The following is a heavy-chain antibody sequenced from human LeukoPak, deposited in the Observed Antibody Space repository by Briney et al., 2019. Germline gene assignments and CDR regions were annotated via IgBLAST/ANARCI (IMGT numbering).Heavy chain of an antibody. CDR2: INPNSGGT. V-gene: IGHV1-2*02. CDR1: GYTFTGYY. Sequence: GASVKASCKASGYTFTGYYMHWVRQAPGQGLEWMGWINPNSGGTNYAQKFQGRVTMTRDTSISTAYMELSRLRSDDTAVYYCARDISGFGELPLYYFDYWGQGTLVTVSS. J-gene: IGHJ4*02. CDR3: ARDISGFGELPLYYFDY. D-gene: IGHD3-10*01.